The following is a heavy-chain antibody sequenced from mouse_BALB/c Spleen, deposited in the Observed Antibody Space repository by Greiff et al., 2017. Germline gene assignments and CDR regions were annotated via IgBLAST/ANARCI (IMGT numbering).Heavy chain of an antibody. CDR3: ARKGTTASYFDV. J-gene: IGHJ1*01. CDR1: GYAFSSSW. V-gene: IGHV1-82*01. D-gene: IGHD1-2*01. Sequence: QVQLQQSGPELVKPGASVKISCKASGYAFSSSWMNWVKQRPGQGLEWIGRIYPGDGDTNYNGKFKGKATLTADKSSSTAYMQLSSLTSVDSAVYFCARKGTTASYFDVWGAGTTVTVSS. CDR2: IYPGDGDT.